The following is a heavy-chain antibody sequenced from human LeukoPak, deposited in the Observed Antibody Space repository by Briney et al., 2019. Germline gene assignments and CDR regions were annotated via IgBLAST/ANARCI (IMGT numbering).Heavy chain of an antibody. J-gene: IGHJ4*02. CDR3: ARWSRGSYYNYFDY. CDR1: GFTFSRYT. Sequence: PGGSLRLSCAASGFTFSRYTMNWVRQAPGKGLEWVSVIYSGGSTYYADSVKGRFTISRDNAKNSLYLQMNSLRAEDTAVYYCARWSRGSYYNYFDYWGQGTLVTVSS. CDR2: IYSGGST. V-gene: IGHV3-66*01. D-gene: IGHD3-10*01.